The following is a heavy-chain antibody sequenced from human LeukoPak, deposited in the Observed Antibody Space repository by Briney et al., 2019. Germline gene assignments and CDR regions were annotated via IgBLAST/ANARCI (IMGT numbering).Heavy chain of an antibody. V-gene: IGHV3-7*01. CDR3: ARPGGYSPYYYGMDV. D-gene: IGHD3-22*01. Sequence: GGSLRLSCAASGFTFSSYWMSWVRQAPGKGLEWVANIKQDGSEKYYVDSVKGRFTISRDNAKNSLYLQMNSLRAEDTAVYYCARPGGYSPYYYGMDVWGQGTTVTVSS. CDR1: GFTFSSYW. CDR2: IKQDGSEK. J-gene: IGHJ6*02.